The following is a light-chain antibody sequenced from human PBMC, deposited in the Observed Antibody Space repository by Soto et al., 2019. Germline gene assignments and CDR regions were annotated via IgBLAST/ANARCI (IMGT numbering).Light chain of an antibody. CDR2: RNN. CDR1: SSNIGSNY. CDR3: ATWDDSLSGYV. J-gene: IGLJ1*01. V-gene: IGLV1-47*01. Sequence: QSVLTQPPSASGTPGPRVTLSCSGSSSNIGSNYVYWYQQLPGTAPKLLIYRNNQRPSGVPDRFSGSKSGTSASLAISGLRSEDEADYYCATWDDSLSGYVFGTGTKVTVL.